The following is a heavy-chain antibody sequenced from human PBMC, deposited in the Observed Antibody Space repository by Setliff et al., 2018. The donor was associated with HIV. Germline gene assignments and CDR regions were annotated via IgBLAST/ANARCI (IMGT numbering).Heavy chain of an antibody. CDR3: ARATYGSRAGTGLYFDS. V-gene: IGHV4-34*01. J-gene: IGHJ4*02. Sequence: SETLSLTCGISGGSFSGFYWAWIRQPPGKGLEWIGEINYSGKTNKNPSLKSRVTIAADTSRTQFSLNLTSVTAADTAVYYCARATYGSRAGTGLYFDSWGQGALVTVSS. CDR2: INYSGKT. D-gene: IGHD6-6*01. CDR1: GGSFSGFY.